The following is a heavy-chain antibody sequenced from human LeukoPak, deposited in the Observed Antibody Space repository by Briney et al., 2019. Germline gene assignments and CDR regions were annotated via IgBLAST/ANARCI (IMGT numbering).Heavy chain of an antibody. Sequence: PGGSLRLSCAASGFTFSSSGMHWVRQAPGKGLEWVAVISYDGSNKYYADSVKGRFTISRDNSKNTLYLQMNSLRAEDTAVYYCAKDRKSSGSLNKMGAAYFDYRGQGTLVTVSS. V-gene: IGHV3-30*18. J-gene: IGHJ4*02. CDR3: AKDRKSSGSLNKMGAAYFDY. CDR1: GFTFSSSG. D-gene: IGHD1-26*01. CDR2: ISYDGSNK.